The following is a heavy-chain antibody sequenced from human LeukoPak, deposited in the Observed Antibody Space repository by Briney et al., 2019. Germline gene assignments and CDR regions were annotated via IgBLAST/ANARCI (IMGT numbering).Heavy chain of an antibody. CDR2: ISGSGGGT. V-gene: IGHV3-23*01. J-gene: IGHJ4*02. Sequence: GSLRLSCAASGLTFSSYAMTWVRQAPGKGLEWLSLISGSGGGTYYADSVKGRFTISRDNSKNTLYLQMNSLRAEDTAVYYCAKSFVCSGGTCSYFDYSYFDYWGQGTLVTVSS. CDR1: GLTFSSYA. CDR3: AKSFVCSGGTCSYFDYSYFDY. D-gene: IGHD2-15*01.